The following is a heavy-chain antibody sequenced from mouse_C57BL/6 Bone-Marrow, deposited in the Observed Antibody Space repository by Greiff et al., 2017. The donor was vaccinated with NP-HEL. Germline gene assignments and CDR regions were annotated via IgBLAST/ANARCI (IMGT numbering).Heavy chain of an antibody. CDR2: IDPSDSYT. CDR1: GYTFTSYW. V-gene: IGHV1-59*01. Sequence: VQLQQPGAELVRPGTSVKLSCKASGYTFTSYWMHWVKQRPGQGLEWIGVIDPSDSYTNYNQKFKGKATLTVDTSSSTAYMQLSSLTSEDSAVYYCASIITTVVGDYWGQGTTLTVSS. D-gene: IGHD1-1*01. J-gene: IGHJ2*01. CDR3: ASIITTVVGDY.